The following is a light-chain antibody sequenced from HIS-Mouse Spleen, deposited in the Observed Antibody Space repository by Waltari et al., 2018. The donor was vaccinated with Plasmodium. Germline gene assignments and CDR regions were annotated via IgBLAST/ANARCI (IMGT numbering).Light chain of an antibody. CDR2: DVS. V-gene: IGLV2-11*01. J-gene: IGLJ3*02. CDR3: CSYAGSYTWV. CDR1: SSDGGGYNY. Sequence: QSALTQPRSVSGSPGQSVTISCTGTSSDGGGYNYLSWYQQHPGKAPKLMIYDVSKRPSGVPDRFSGSKSGNTASLTISGLQAEDEADYYCCSYAGSYTWVFGGGTKLTVL.